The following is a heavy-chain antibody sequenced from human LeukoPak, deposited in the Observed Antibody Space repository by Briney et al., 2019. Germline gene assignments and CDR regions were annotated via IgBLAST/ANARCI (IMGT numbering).Heavy chain of an antibody. CDR3: ARDRRLYGSGSYPRSYYGMDV. V-gene: IGHV1-69*13. Sequence: ASVKVSCKASGYTVTSYYMHWVRQAPGQGLEWMGGIIPIFGTANYAQKFQGRVTITADESTSTAYMELSSLRSEDTAVYYCARDRRLYGSGSYPRSYYGMDVWGQGTTVTVSS. J-gene: IGHJ6*02. CDR1: GYTVTSYY. CDR2: IIPIFGTA. D-gene: IGHD3-10*01.